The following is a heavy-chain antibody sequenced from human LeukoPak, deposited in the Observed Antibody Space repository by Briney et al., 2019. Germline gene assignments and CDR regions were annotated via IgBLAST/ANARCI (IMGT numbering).Heavy chain of an antibody. J-gene: IGHJ5*02. CDR1: GFTFSSYW. Sequence: GGSLRLSCAASGFTFSSYWMSWVRQAPGKGLEWVANIKQDGSEKYYVDSVKGRFTISRDNAKNSLYLQMNSLRAEDTAVYYCARAGTPITMIVVESNWFDPWGQGTLVTVAS. V-gene: IGHV3-7*01. CDR2: IKQDGSEK. D-gene: IGHD3-22*01. CDR3: ARAGTPITMIVVESNWFDP.